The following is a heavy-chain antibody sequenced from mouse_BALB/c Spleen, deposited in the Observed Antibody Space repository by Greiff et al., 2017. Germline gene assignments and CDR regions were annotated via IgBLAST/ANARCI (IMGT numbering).Heavy chain of an antibody. Sequence: QVTLKVCGPGILQPSQTLSLTCSFSGFSLSTYGIGVGWIRQPSGKGLEWLAHIWWNDNKYYNTALKSRLTISKDTSNNQVFLKIASVDTADTATYYCARIERDYGSSYVSFAYWGQGTLVTVSA. CDR1: GFSLSTYGIG. CDR3: ARIERDYGSSYVSFAY. D-gene: IGHD1-1*01. V-gene: IGHV8-11*01. CDR2: IWWNDNK. J-gene: IGHJ3*01.